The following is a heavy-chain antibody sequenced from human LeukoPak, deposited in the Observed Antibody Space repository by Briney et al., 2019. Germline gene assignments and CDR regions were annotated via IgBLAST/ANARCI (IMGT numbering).Heavy chain of an antibody. CDR3: ARASPSTYYTLGY. CDR1: GYTFTTYG. V-gene: IGHV1-2*02. D-gene: IGHD1-26*01. CDR2: INPNSGGT. Sequence: ASVKVSCKSSGYTFTTYGITWVRQAPGQGLEWMGWINPNSGGTNYAQKFQGRVTMTRDTSISTAYMELSRLRSDDTAVYYCARASPSTYYTLGYWGQGTLVTVSS. J-gene: IGHJ4*02.